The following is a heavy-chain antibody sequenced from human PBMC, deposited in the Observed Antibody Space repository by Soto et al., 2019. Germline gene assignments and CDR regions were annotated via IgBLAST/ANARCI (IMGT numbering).Heavy chain of an antibody. D-gene: IGHD4-17*01. Sequence: EVQLLESGGGLVQPGGSLRLSCAASGFTFSSYAMSWVRQAPGKGLEWVSAISGSGGSTYYADSVKGRFTISRDSSKNTMYLQMTSLRAEDTAVYYCAKLPPPVTTIDYWGQGTLVTVSS. V-gene: IGHV3-23*01. CDR2: ISGSGGST. CDR3: AKLPPPVTTIDY. CDR1: GFTFSSYA. J-gene: IGHJ4*02.